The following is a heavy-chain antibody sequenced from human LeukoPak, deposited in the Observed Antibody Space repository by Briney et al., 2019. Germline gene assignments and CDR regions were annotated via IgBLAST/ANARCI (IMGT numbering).Heavy chain of an antibody. CDR1: GYTFTDYY. V-gene: IGHV1-2*02. CDR3: ALEVYYSDNSAFDY. CDR2: MDPKSGET. J-gene: IGHJ4*01. D-gene: IGHD4-11*01. Sequence: GASVKVSCKASGYTFTDYYIHWVRQAPGQGLEWMGWMDPKSGETNHAQRFQGRVIMTRDTSITTAYMELSRLRSDDTAAYYCALEVYYSDNSAFDYWGQGTLVTVFS.